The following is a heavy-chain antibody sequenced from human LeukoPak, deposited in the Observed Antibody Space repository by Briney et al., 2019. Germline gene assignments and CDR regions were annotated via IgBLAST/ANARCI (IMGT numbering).Heavy chain of an antibody. CDR1: GFTFSNYG. J-gene: IGHJ4*02. V-gene: IGHV3-30*02. D-gene: IGHD3-22*01. CDR3: AKERSGLDY. CDR2: IQYDGRNK. Sequence: GGSLRLSCAASGFTFSNYGLHWVRQAPGKGLEWVAFIQYDGRNKYYADSVKGRFTDSRDNSKNPLYLQMSSLRPEDTAVYYCAKERSGLDYWGQGTLVTVSS.